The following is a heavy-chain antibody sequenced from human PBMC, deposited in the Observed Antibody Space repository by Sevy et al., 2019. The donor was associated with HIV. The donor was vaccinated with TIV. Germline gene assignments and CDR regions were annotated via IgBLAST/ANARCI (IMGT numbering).Heavy chain of an antibody. J-gene: IGHJ3*02. CDR1: GFSFSWYW. CDR3: ASKGGSGSNGAFDT. CDR2: IKPDGSEK. Sequence: GESLKISCAASGFSFSWYWMSLVRQTPEKGLEWVDNIKPDGSEKNYVDSVKGRFTVSRDKAKKSLYLKMNSLRVEDTAVYYGASKGGSGSNGAFDTWGQGTMVTVSS. V-gene: IGHV3-7*01. D-gene: IGHD3-10*01.